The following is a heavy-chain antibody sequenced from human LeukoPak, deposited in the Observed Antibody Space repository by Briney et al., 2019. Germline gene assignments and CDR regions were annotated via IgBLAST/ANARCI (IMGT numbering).Heavy chain of an antibody. J-gene: IGHJ4*02. D-gene: IGHD6-19*01. CDR2: ISSSSSYI. CDR1: GFTFSSYS. Sequence: GGSLRLSCAASGFTFSSYSMNWVRQAPGKGLEWVSSISSSSSYIYYADSVKGRFTISRDNAKNSPYLQMNSLRAEDTAVYYCARDTTVAGTSDYWGQGTLVTVSS. V-gene: IGHV3-21*01. CDR3: ARDTTVAGTSDY.